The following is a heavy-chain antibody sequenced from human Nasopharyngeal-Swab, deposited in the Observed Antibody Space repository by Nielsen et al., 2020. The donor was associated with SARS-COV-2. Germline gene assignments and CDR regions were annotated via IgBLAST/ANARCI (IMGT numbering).Heavy chain of an antibody. CDR3: ARDVRQRTGDS. CDR1: GRTFNSYY. V-gene: IGHV3-7*01. Sequence: GGYLKISCAASGRTFNSYYMSWLRQAPGKGLEWVGNIKQDGSEKYYVDSVKGRFTISRDNAKKSLYLQMNSLRDEDTAVYYCARDVRQRTGDSWGQGTLVTVSS. J-gene: IGHJ4*02. CDR2: IKQDGSEK. D-gene: IGHD1-1*01.